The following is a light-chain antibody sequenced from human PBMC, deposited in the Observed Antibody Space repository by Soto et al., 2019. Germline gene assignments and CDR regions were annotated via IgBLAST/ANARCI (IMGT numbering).Light chain of an antibody. J-gene: IGLJ1*01. Sequence: QPVLTQPASVSGSPGQSITISCTGTSSDVGGYNYVSWYQQHPGKAPKLMIYDVSNRPSGVSNRFSGSKSGNTASLTISGLQAEDEADYYCSSYTSSSTPWVFGTGTKVTVL. CDR2: DVS. CDR1: SSDVGGYNY. V-gene: IGLV2-14*01. CDR3: SSYTSSSTPWV.